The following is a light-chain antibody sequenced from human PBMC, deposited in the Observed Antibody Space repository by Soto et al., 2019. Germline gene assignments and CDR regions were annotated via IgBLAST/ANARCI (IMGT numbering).Light chain of an antibody. V-gene: IGKV3-20*01. J-gene: IGKJ1*01. Sequence: EIVLTQSPGILSLYPGERATLSCRASQSVSSSYLAWYQQKPGQAPRLLFYGASSRATGIPDRFSGSGSGTDFTLTVSRLEPEDFAVYYCQQYGTSPEAFGQGTKVDIK. CDR1: QSVSSSY. CDR3: QQYGTSPEA. CDR2: GAS.